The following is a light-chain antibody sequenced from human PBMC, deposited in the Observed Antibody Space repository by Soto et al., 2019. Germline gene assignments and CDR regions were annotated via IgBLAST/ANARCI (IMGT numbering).Light chain of an antibody. CDR2: DAS. Sequence: EIVLTQSPATLSLSPGERATLSCRASQSVSTSLNWYQQKPGQAPRLLIYDASNRATGIPARFSGSGSGTDFTLTISSLEPEDFAVYYCQQYGSSPRTFGQGTKVEIK. CDR3: QQYGSSPRT. CDR1: QSVSTS. V-gene: IGKV3-11*01. J-gene: IGKJ1*01.